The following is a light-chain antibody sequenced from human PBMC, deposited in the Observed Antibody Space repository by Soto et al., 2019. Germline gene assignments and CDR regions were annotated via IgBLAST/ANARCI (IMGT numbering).Light chain of an antibody. V-gene: IGLV2-23*02. CDR1: SSDVGSYNL. Sequence: QSVLTQPASVSGSPGQSITISCTGTSSDVGSYNLVSWYQQHPGKAPKVMIYEVSKRPSGVSNRFSGSKSGSTASLTISGLQAEDEADYYCCSYGGSYVFGPGTKVTVL. CDR3: CSYGGSYV. CDR2: EVS. J-gene: IGLJ1*01.